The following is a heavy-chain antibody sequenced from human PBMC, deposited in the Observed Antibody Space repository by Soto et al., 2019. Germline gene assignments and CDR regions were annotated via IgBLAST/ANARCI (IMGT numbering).Heavy chain of an antibody. CDR3: TRETVPPAYHYYDS. CDR2: IFSGGTT. Sequence: EVQLVETGGGLIQPGGSLRLSCAASGFTVSSNYMSWVRQPPGRGLEWVSVIFSGGTTYYADSLQGRFTISRDSSKNMLYLQMNSLRPDDTAVYYCTRETVPPAYHYYDSWGQGTLVTVSS. J-gene: IGHJ4*02. V-gene: IGHV3-53*02. CDR1: GFTVSSNY. D-gene: IGHD2-2*01.